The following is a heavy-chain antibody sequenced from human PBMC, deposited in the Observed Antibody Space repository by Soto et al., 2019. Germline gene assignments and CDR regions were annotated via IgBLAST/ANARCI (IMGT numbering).Heavy chain of an antibody. Sequence: QVQLVQSGAEVKKPGASVKVPCKASGYTFTSYAMHWVRQAPGQRLEWMGWINAGNGNTKYSQKFQGRVTITRDTSASTAYMELSSLRSEDTAVYYCARDFSWFGELIASDYWGQGTLVTVSS. V-gene: IGHV1-3*01. J-gene: IGHJ4*02. D-gene: IGHD3-10*01. CDR3: ARDFSWFGELIASDY. CDR1: GYTFTSYA. CDR2: INAGNGNT.